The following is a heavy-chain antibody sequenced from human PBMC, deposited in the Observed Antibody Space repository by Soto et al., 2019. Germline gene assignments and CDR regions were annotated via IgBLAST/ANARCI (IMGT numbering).Heavy chain of an antibody. Sequence: QVQLVESGGGVVQPGRSLRLSCAASGFTFSSYGMHWVRQAPGKGLEWVAVISYAGSNKYYADSVKGRFTISRDNSKNTLYLQMNILRAEGTAVYYGATDLYSDRYYGMDVWGQGTTVTVSS. D-gene: IGHD2-8*01. CDR2: ISYAGSNK. J-gene: IGHJ6*02. V-gene: IGHV3-30*03. CDR3: ATDLYSDRYYGMDV. CDR1: GFTFSSYG.